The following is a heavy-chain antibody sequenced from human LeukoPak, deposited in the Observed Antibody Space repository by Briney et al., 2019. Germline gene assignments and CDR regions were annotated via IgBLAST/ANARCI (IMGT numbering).Heavy chain of an antibody. V-gene: IGHV3-15*01. CDR1: GFTFSNAW. D-gene: IGHD3-22*01. CDR2: IKSKTDGGTT. CDR3: TTDQALERDYYDSSGYPSFI. Sequence: PGGSLRLSXAASGFTFSNAWMSWVRQAPGKGLEWVGRIKSKTDGGTTDYAAPVKGRFTISRDDSKNTLYLQMNSLKTEDTAVYYCTTDQALERDYYDSSGYPSFIWGQGTMVTVSS. J-gene: IGHJ3*02.